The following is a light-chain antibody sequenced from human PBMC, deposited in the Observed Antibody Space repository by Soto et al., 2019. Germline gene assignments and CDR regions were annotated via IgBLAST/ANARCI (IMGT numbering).Light chain of an antibody. J-gene: IGKJ1*01. CDR2: AAS. Sequence: DIQMTQSPSSLSVSVGDRVTITCRASQGISNYLVWYQQKPGKVPKLLIYAASTLQSGVPSRFSGSGSGTDFTLTISSLEPEDVATYYCQNCNGAPWPFGQGTKVEIK. V-gene: IGKV1-27*01. CDR3: QNCNGAPWP. CDR1: QGISNY.